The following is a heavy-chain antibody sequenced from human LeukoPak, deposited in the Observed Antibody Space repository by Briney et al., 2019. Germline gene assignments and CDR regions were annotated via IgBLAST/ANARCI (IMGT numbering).Heavy chain of an antibody. CDR2: ISYDGSNK. Sequence: PGGSLRLSCAASGFTFSSYAMHWVRQAPGKGLEWVAVISYDGSNKYYADSVKGRFTISRDNSKNTLYLQMNSLRAEDTAVYYCARVGPYSYGNDYWGQGTLVTVSS. D-gene: IGHD5-18*01. CDR3: ARVGPYSYGNDY. CDR1: GFTFSSYA. V-gene: IGHV3-30*04. J-gene: IGHJ4*02.